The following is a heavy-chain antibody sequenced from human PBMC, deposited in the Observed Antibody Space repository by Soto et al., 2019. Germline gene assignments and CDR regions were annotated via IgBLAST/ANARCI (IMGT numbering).Heavy chain of an antibody. Sequence: GGSLRLSCAASGFTFSSYSMNWVRQAPGKGLEWVSSISSSSSYVYYADSVKGRFTISRDNAKNSLYLQMNSLRAEDTAVYYCARDSSGWYSYWGQGTLFTVYS. J-gene: IGHJ4*02. V-gene: IGHV3-21*01. CDR3: ARDSSGWYSY. CDR1: GFTFSSYS. D-gene: IGHD6-19*01. CDR2: ISSSSSYV.